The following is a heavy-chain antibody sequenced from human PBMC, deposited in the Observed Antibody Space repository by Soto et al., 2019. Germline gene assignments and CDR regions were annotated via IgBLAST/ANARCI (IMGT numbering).Heavy chain of an antibody. J-gene: IGHJ6*02. D-gene: IGHD3-9*01. Sequence: PGGSLRLSCAASGSTFSSYDMHWVRQATGKGLEWVSAIGTAGDTYYPGSVKGRFTISRENAKNSLYLQMNSLRAEDTAVYYCARGSPRDWRTAHCYYGMDVWGQGTTVTVSS. CDR3: ARGSPRDWRTAHCYYGMDV. V-gene: IGHV3-13*01. CDR2: IGTAGDT. CDR1: GSTFSSYD.